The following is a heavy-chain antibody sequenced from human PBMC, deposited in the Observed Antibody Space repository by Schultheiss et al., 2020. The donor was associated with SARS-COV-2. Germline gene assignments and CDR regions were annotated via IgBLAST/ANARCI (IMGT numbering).Heavy chain of an antibody. CDR1: GGSFSGYY. D-gene: IGHD5-18*01. CDR3: ASSRRYSYGYFDY. J-gene: IGHJ4*02. Sequence: SETLSLTCAVYGGSFSGYYWSWIRQPPGKGLEWIGEINHSGGTNYNPSLKSRVSISVDTSKKQFSLKLTSVTAADTAVYYCASSRRYSYGYFDYWGQGTLVTVSS. CDR2: INHSGGT. V-gene: IGHV4-34*01.